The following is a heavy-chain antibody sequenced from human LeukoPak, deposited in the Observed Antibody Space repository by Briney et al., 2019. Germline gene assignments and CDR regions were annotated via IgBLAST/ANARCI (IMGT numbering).Heavy chain of an antibody. CDR3: AREGLYDILTGYYN. Sequence: ASVKVSCKASGCTFTGYYMHWVRQAPGQGLEWMGWINPNSGGTNYAQKFQGRVTMTRDTSISTAYMELSRLRSDDTAVYYCAREGLYDILTGYYNWGQGTLVTVSS. J-gene: IGHJ4*02. V-gene: IGHV1-2*02. D-gene: IGHD3-9*01. CDR1: GCTFTGYY. CDR2: INPNSGGT.